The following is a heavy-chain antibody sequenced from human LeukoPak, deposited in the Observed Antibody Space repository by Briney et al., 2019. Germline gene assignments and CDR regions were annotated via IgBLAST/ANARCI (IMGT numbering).Heavy chain of an antibody. V-gene: IGHV4-59*11. Sequence: PSGTLSLTCTVSADSISSRYCSWIRQPPGKGLEWIGYIHYSGTTNYNPSLKSRVTISVDTSKKQFSLKLKSVTAADTAVYYCAHLHYVSSSSNFDYWGQGTLVTVSS. CDR1: ADSISSRY. CDR3: AHLHYVSSSSNFDY. J-gene: IGHJ4*02. D-gene: IGHD3-22*01. CDR2: IHYSGTT.